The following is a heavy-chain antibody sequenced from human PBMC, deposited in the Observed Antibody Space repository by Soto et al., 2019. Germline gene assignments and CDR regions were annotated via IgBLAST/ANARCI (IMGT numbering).Heavy chain of an antibody. J-gene: IGHJ6*03. Sequence: QVQLVQSGAEVKKPGSSVKVSCKASGGTFSSYTISWVRQAPGQGLEWMGRIIPILGIANYAQKFQGRVTITADKSTSTAYMELSSLRSEDTAVYYCASSAVRFLGNYYYMDVWGKGTTVTVSS. CDR2: IIPILGIA. D-gene: IGHD3-3*01. V-gene: IGHV1-69*02. CDR1: GGTFSSYT. CDR3: ASSAVRFLGNYYYMDV.